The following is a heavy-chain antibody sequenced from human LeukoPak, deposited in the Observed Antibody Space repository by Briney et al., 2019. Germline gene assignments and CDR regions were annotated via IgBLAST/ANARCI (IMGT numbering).Heavy chain of an antibody. Sequence: ASVKVSCKVSGYTLTELSMHWVRQAPGKGLEWMGGFDPEDGETIYAQKFQGRVTMTEDTSTDTAYMELSSLRSEDTAVYYCARALGYYDFWSGYYTGMDYYYYMDVWGKGTTVTVSS. CDR2: FDPEDGET. D-gene: IGHD3-3*01. J-gene: IGHJ6*03. CDR1: GYTLTELS. CDR3: ARALGYYDFWSGYYTGMDYYYYMDV. V-gene: IGHV1-24*01.